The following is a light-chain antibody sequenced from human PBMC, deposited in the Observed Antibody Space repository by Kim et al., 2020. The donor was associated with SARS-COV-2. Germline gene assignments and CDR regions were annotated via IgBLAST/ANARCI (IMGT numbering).Light chain of an antibody. CDR3: QQYGYLPLT. CDR2: GAS. V-gene: IGKV3-20*01. Sequence: SRGQRATLSCRASQSVTSSFLAWYQQKPGQAPRLLIYGASSRATGSADRFSGRGSGTDFTLTISRLQPEDFAVYYCQQYGYLPLTFGGGTKVDIK. CDR1: QSVTSSF. J-gene: IGKJ4*01.